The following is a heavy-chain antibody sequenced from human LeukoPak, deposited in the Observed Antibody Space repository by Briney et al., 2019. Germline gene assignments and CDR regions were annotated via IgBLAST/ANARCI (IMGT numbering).Heavy chain of an antibody. CDR2: ISSGSSYI. D-gene: IGHD5-12*01. Sequence: PGGSLRLSCAASGFIFSSYSMNWVRQAPGKGLEWVSSISSGSSYIYYADSVKGRFTISRDNAKNSLYRQMNSLFADDTTVYYCAYTSGYDFSLYYYSYMDVWGKGTTVTVSS. V-gene: IGHV3-21*01. J-gene: IGHJ6*03. CDR1: GFIFSSYS. CDR3: AYTSGYDFSLYYYSYMDV.